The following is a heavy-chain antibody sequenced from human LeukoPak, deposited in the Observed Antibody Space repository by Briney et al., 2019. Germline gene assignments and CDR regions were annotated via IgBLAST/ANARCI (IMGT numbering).Heavy chain of an antibody. CDR1: GGSISSYY. Sequence: PSETLSLTCTVSGGSISSYYWSWIRQPAGKGLEWIGRIYTSGSTNYNPSLKSRVTMSVDTSKNQFSLKLSSVTAADTAVYYCAGRPRFGVAVDYWAREPWSPSPQ. D-gene: IGHD3-3*01. J-gene: IGHJ4*02. CDR2: IYTSGST. CDR3: AGRPRFGVAVDY. V-gene: IGHV4-4*07.